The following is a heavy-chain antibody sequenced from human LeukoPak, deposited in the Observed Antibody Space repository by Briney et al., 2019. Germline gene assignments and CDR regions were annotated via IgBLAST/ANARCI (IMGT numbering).Heavy chain of an antibody. CDR1: GFTFSSYA. CDR2: ISGSGGST. Sequence: PGGSLRLSCAASGFTFSSYAMSWVRQAPGKGLEWVSAISGSGGSTYYADPVKGRFTISRDNSKNTLYLQMNSLRAEDTAVYYCAKDTPYYYDSSGYATTGFDYWGQGTLVTVSS. D-gene: IGHD3-22*01. V-gene: IGHV3-23*01. J-gene: IGHJ4*02. CDR3: AKDTPYYYDSSGYATTGFDY.